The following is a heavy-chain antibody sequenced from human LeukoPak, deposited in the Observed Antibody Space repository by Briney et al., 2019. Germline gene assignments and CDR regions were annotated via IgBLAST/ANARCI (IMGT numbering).Heavy chain of an antibody. J-gene: IGHJ4*02. CDR2: IDPPSGVP. CDR3: ARSGFSTGFYLDF. D-gene: IGHD6-19*01. V-gene: IGHV1-2*02. CDR1: GYTFTGQF. Sequence: GASVKVSCKASGYTFTGQFIHWLRQAPGEGIEWMGWIDPPSGVPHYAQKFQDTVTLTRDTSTGTAYMELHRLQSDDTAVYYCARSGFSTGFYLDFWGQGTLISVSS.